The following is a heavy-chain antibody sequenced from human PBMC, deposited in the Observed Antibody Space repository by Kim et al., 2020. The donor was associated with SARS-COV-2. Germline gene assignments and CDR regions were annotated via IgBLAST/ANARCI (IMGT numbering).Heavy chain of an antibody. V-gene: IGHV1-69*13. J-gene: IGHJ4*02. CDR3: ARNLNYYYDFWSGYSV. D-gene: IGHD3-3*01. Sequence: SVKVSCKASGGTFSSYAISWVRQAPGQGLEWMGGIIPIFGTANYAQKFQGRVTITADESTSTAYMELSSLRSEDTAVYYCARNLNYYYDFWSGYSVWGQGTLVTVSS. CDR1: GGTFSSYA. CDR2: IIPIFGTA.